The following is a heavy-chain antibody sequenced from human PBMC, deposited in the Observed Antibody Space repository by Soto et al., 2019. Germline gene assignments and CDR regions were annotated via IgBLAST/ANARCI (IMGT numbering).Heavy chain of an antibody. J-gene: IGHJ4*02. CDR3: GRDDYSNYGGAGY. CDR2: IHHSGTP. D-gene: IGHD4-4*01. Sequence: SETLSLTCSVSGYCISSGYFCGCIWQLPGEGLEWIGSIHHSGTPFDNPALKSRVTISVDTPNNQFSLMLTSVSPADAAVYYCGRDDYSNYGGAGYWGQGTRVTVS. CDR1: GYCISSGYF. V-gene: IGHV4-38-2*02.